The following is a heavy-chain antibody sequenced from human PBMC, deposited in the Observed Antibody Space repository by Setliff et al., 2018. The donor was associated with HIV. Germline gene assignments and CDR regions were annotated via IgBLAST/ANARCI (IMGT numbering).Heavy chain of an antibody. CDR2: IYYSGST. Sequence: SETLSLTCTVSGGSISSYYWSWIRQPPGKGLEWIGYIYYSGSTNYNPSLKSRVTISVDTSKNQFSLKLSSVTAADTAVYYCARAHIGIAARWSGWFDPWGQGTRVTVSS. D-gene: IGHD6-6*01. CDR3: ARAHIGIAARWSGWFDP. J-gene: IGHJ5*02. V-gene: IGHV4-59*01. CDR1: GGSISSYY.